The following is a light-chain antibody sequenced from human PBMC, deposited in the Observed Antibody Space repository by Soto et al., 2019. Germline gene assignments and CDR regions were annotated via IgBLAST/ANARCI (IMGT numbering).Light chain of an antibody. V-gene: IGKV1-5*03. Sequence: DIQMTQSPSTLSASVGDRVTITCRASQSISSWLAWYQQKPGKAPRLLIYKASNLESGVPSGFSGSGSGTEFTLTISSLQPDDSATYYCQQYNDNWTFGQGTKVDIK. J-gene: IGKJ1*01. CDR3: QQYNDNWT. CDR1: QSISSW. CDR2: KAS.